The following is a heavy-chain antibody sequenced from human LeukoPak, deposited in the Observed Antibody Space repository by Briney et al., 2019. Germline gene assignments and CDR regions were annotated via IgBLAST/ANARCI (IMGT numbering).Heavy chain of an antibody. J-gene: IGHJ6*02. CDR2: INPNSGGT. D-gene: IGHD6-13*01. CDR3: ARDWPIAAADSQNYYYYGMDV. CDR1: GYTFTGYY. V-gene: IGHV1-2*04. Sequence: ASVKVSCKASGYTFTGYYMHWVRQAPGQGLEWMGWINPNSGGTNYAQKFQGWVTMTRDTSISTAYMELSRLRSDDTAVYYCARDWPIAAADSQNYYYYGMDVWGQGTTVTVSS.